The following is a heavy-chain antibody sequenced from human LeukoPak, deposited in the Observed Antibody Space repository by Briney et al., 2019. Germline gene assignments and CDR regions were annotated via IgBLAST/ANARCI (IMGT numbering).Heavy chain of an antibody. Sequence: SETLSLTCTVSGYSISSFYYWAWIRQPPGKGLEWIGSIYHSGSTYYNPSLKSRVTISVDTSKNQFSLKLNSVTAADTAVYYCARGDLGGFGELLPNWFDPWGQGTLVTVSS. CDR1: GYSISSFYY. CDR3: ARGDLGGFGELLPNWFDP. V-gene: IGHV4-38-2*02. J-gene: IGHJ5*02. CDR2: IYHSGST. D-gene: IGHD3-10*01.